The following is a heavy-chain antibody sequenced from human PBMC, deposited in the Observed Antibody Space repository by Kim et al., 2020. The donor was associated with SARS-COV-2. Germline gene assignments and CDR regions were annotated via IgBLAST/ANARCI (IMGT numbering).Heavy chain of an antibody. D-gene: IGHD6-19*01. V-gene: IGHV1-2*06. CDR2: INPNSGGT. J-gene: IGHJ6*03. CDR3: ARAAWGSGRGGYYMDV. Sequence: ASVKVSYKASGYTFTGYYMHWVRQAPGQGLEWMGRINPNSGGTNYAQKFQGRVTMTRDTSISTASMELSRLRSDDTAVYYCARAAWGSGRGGYYMDVWGEGTTVIVSS. CDR1: GYTFTGYY.